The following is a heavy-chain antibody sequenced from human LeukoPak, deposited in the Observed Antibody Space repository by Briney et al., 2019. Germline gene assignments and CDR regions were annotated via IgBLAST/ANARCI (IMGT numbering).Heavy chain of an antibody. D-gene: IGHD6-19*01. V-gene: IGHV3-23*01. J-gene: IGHJ4*02. CDR1: GFTFTNYA. CDR3: AKAYNSGWYYFDY. CDR2: ISGNTGST. Sequence: GGSLRLSCAASGFTFTNYAMSWVRQTPGKGLESVSGISGNTGSTHYADSVKGRFTISRDDSKNTLYLQMNSLRAEDTAVYYCAKAYNSGWYYFDYWGQGTLVTVSS.